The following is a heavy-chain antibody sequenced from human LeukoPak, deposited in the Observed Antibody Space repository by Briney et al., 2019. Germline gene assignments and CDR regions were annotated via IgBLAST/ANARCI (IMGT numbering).Heavy chain of an antibody. D-gene: IGHD6-25*01. J-gene: IGHJ4*02. CDR1: GESLSGNF. CDR2: IDNNGIT. CDR3: ARGGSGAKAFYFDY. V-gene: IGHV4-34*01. Sequence: SETLSLTCAVSGESLSGNFWTWIRQSPGKGLEWIGEIDNNGITNYNPSLKSRVTMSVDTTRKRFSLRLTSEGAADTGVYYCARGGSGAKAFYFDYWGQGSLVTVSS.